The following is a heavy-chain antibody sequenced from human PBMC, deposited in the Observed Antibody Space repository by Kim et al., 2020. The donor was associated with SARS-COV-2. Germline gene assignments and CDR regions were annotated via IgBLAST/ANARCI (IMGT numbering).Heavy chain of an antibody. J-gene: IGHJ6*02. V-gene: IGHV5-51*01. Sequence: SNTTSSPSFQGQVTISVDKSINTAYLQWSSLKASDTAMYYCARQAFMDVWGQGTTVTVSS. CDR3: ARQAFMDV. CDR2: SNT.